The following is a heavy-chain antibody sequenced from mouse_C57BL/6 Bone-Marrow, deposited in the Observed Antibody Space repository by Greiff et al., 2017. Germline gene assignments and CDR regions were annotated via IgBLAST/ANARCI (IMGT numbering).Heavy chain of an antibody. CDR3: ARGRGPGYVGSYAMDY. D-gene: IGHD3-2*02. V-gene: IGHV1-55*01. Sequence: QVQLQQSGAELVKPGASVKMSCKASGYTFTSYWITWVKQRPGQGLEWIGDIYPGSGSTNYNEKFKSKATLTVDTSSSTAYMQLSSLTSEDSAVYYCARGRGPGYVGSYAMDYWGQGTSVTVSS. CDR1: GYTFTSYW. J-gene: IGHJ4*01. CDR2: IYPGSGST.